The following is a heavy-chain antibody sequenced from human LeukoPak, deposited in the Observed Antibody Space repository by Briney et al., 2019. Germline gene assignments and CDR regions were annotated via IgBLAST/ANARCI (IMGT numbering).Heavy chain of an antibody. CDR1: GGSFSDYS. V-gene: IGHV4-34*01. J-gene: IGHJ6*03. CDR3: ARGAFGVLFNSYYYHMDV. D-gene: IGHD3-3*01. Sequence: PSETLSLTCAVYGGSFSDYSWTWIRQPPGKGLEWIGEINQSGSTDYNPCLESRVTLSVDTSKSQFSLKLSSVTAADTAVYYCARGAFGVLFNSYYYHMDVWGKGTTVTVSS. CDR2: INQSGST.